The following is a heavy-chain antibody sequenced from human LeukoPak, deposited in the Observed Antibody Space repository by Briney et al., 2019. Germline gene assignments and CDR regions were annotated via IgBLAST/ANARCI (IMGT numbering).Heavy chain of an antibody. CDR3: ARDKYFYDSSASIRFDY. D-gene: IGHD3-22*01. Sequence: PSETLSLTCTVSGGSISSYYWSWIRQPPGKGLEWIGYIYYSGSTNYNPSLKSRVTISVDTSKNQFSLKLSSVTAADTAVYYCARDKYFYDSSASIRFDYWGPGTLSPPPQ. V-gene: IGHV4-59*01. CDR2: IYYSGST. CDR1: GGSISSYY. J-gene: IGHJ4*02.